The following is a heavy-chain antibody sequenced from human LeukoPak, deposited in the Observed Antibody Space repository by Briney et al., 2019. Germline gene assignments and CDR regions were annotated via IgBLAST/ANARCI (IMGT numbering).Heavy chain of an antibody. Sequence: GGSLRLSCAASEFTFSSYAMSWVRQAPGKGLEWVSAISGSGGTTYYADSVKGRFTISRDNSKNTLYLQMNSLRAEDTAVYYCAKAPYDFCNGYLNWFDPWGQGTLVTVSS. CDR2: ISGSGGTT. V-gene: IGHV3-23*01. J-gene: IGHJ5*02. CDR3: AKAPYDFCNGYLNWFDP. D-gene: IGHD3-3*01. CDR1: EFTFSSYA.